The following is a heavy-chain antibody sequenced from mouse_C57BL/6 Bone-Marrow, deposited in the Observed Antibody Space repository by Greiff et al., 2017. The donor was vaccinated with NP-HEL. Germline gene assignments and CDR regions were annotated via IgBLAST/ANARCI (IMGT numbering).Heavy chain of an antibody. J-gene: IGHJ3*01. Sequence: EVQLQESGAELVRPGASVKLSCTASGFNIKDDYMHWVKQRPEQGLEWIGCIDPDNGATDYASKFQGKATITADTSTNTAYLQLTSLTSEDTAVYYCTTDYYFAYWGRGNLVTVSA. CDR3: TTDYYFAY. V-gene: IGHV14-4*01. CDR2: IDPDNGAT. CDR1: GFNIKDDY. D-gene: IGHD1-1*01.